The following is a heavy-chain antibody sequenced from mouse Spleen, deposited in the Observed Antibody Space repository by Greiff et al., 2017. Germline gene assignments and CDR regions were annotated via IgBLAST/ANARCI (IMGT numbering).Heavy chain of an antibody. Sequence: VQLQQSGAELVRPGASVTLSCKASGYTFTDYEMHWVKQTPVHGLEWIGAIDPETGGTAYNQKFKGKAILTADKSSSTAYMELRSLTSEDSAVYYCTREGGYRYFDYWGQGTTLTVSS. CDR2: IDPETGGT. V-gene: IGHV1-15*01. D-gene: IGHD2-14*01. CDR1: GYTFTDYE. J-gene: IGHJ2*01. CDR3: TREGGYRYFDY.